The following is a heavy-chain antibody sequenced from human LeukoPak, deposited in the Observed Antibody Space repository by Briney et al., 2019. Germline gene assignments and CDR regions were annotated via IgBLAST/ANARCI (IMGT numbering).Heavy chain of an antibody. V-gene: IGHV4-59*01. D-gene: IGHD3-10*01. CDR2: IYYSGST. J-gene: IGHJ5*02. Sequence: SETLSLTCTVSGGSISSYYWSWIRQPPGKGLEWIGYIYYSGSTNYNPSLKSRVTISVDTSKNQFSLKLSSVTAADTAVYYCARGGSASYREFLYNWFDPWGQGTLVTVSS. CDR3: ARGGSASYREFLYNWFDP. CDR1: GGSISSYY.